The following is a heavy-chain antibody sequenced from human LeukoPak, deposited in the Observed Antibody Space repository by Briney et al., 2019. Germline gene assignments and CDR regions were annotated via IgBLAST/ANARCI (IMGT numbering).Heavy chain of an antibody. CDR2: ISGSGGST. J-gene: IGHJ6*02. Sequence: GGSLRLSCAASGFTFSSCAMTWVRQAPGKGLEWVSSISGSGGSTYYADSVKGRFTISRENSKNTLYLQMNSLRAEDTAVYYCAKSTTAYYYYGMDVWGPGTTVTVSS. V-gene: IGHV3-23*01. CDR3: AKSTTAYYYYGMDV. CDR1: GFTFSSCA. D-gene: IGHD5/OR15-5a*01.